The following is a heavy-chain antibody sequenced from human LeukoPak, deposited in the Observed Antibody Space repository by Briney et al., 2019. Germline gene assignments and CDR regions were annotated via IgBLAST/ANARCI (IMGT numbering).Heavy chain of an antibody. CDR3: ARQNVGHYFHY. Sequence: SETHSLICTVSGGSISSNYWSWIRQPPGKGLEWIGNIYYSGSTYYNPSLKSRVTISVDTSKNQLSLKLSSVTAADTAVYYCARQNVGHYFHYWGQGTGVPVSS. D-gene: IGHD1-1*01. CDR2: IYYSGST. J-gene: IGHJ4*02. V-gene: IGHV4-59*04. CDR1: GGSISSNY.